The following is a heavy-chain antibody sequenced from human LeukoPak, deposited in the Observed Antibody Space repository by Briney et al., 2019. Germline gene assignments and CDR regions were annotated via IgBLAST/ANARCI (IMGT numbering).Heavy chain of an antibody. CDR3: AKTTVGYSSGSYPGWPADC. CDR2: ICGGGGCT. CDR1: GFTFNTYA. Sequence: GGSLRLSCAASGFTFNTYAIYWVRQAPGRGLEWVSGICGGGGCTYYADSVKGRFTISRDNSKNTVYLQMNSLTADDTAIYYCAKTTVGYSSGSYPGWPADCWGQGTLVTVSS. J-gene: IGHJ4*02. D-gene: IGHD6-19*01. V-gene: IGHV3-23*01.